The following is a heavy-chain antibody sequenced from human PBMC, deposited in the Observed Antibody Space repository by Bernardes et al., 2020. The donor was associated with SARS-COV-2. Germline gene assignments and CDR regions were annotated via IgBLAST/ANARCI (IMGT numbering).Heavy chain of an antibody. J-gene: IGHJ3*02. CDR3: ARGDDYSDYDAYALDI. CDR2: LDYRANT. Sequence: ETLSLPCTVSGCSISGSYGTWIRQPPWRGLEWIGYLDYRANTKYSPSLKSRVTISLDRSKNQFSLKLDSVTAADTAVYYCARGDDYSDYDAYALDIWGQGTLVTVSS. V-gene: IGHV4-59*01. CDR1: GCSISGSY. D-gene: IGHD4-17*01.